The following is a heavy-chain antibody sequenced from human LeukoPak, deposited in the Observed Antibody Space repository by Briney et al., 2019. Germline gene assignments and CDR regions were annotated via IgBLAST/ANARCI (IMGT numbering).Heavy chain of an antibody. Sequence: GASVKVSCKASGGTFSRSAISWVRQAPGQGLEWMGGIIPIFGTATHAQKFQGRVTISADESTNIAYMELSSQRSEDTAVYYCARVEVGGFYVNYFYYYGTNVWGQGTTVTVSS. V-gene: IGHV1-69*13. J-gene: IGHJ6*02. CDR3: ARVEVGGFYVNYFYYYGTNV. CDR2: IIPIFGTA. D-gene: IGHD5/OR15-5a*01. CDR1: GGTFSRSA.